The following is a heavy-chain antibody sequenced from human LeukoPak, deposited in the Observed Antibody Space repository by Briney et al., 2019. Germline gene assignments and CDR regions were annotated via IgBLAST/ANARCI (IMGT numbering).Heavy chain of an antibody. J-gene: IGHJ4*02. Sequence: ASVKVSCKASGFTFTNYNMHWVRQAPGQGLEWMGIINPSGGSTSYAQKFQGRVTMTRDMSTSTVYMELSSLRSEDTAVYYCAREAGGDYYDSSGYYNYWGQGTLVTVSS. CDR2: INPSGGST. V-gene: IGHV1-46*01. CDR3: AREAGGDYYDSSGYYNY. CDR1: GFTFTNYN. D-gene: IGHD3-22*01.